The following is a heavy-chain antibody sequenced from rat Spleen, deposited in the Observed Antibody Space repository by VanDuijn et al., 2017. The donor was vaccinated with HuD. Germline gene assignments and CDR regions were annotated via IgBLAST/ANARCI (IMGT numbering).Heavy chain of an antibody. J-gene: IGHJ2*01. D-gene: IGHD1-7*01. Sequence: EVQLVESDGGLVQPGRSLKLSCAASGFTFSDYYMAWVRQAPTKGLEWVAPISYDGSSTYYRDSVKGRFTISRDNAKSTLYLQMDSLRSEDTATYYCATGDYGYPDYFDYWGQGVMVTVSS. V-gene: IGHV5-29*01. CDR3: ATGDYGYPDYFDY. CDR1: GFTFSDYY. CDR2: ISYDGSST.